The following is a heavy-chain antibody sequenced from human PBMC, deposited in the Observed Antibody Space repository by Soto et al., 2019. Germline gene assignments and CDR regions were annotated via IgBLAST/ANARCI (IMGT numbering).Heavy chain of an antibody. J-gene: IGHJ4*02. D-gene: IGHD5-12*01. CDR1: GFTFSSYA. CDR2: ISGTGVPT. V-gene: IGHV3-23*01. CDR3: ARDRGGYDYPNFDY. Sequence: LRLSCAASGFTFSSYAMSWVRQAPGKGLECISLISGTGVPTLYADSVKGRFTISRDNSKNTLYLQMNSLRAEDTAVYYCARDRGGYDYPNFDYWGQGTLVTVSS.